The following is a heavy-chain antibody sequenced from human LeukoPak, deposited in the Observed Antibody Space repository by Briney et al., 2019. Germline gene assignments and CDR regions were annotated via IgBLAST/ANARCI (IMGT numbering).Heavy chain of an antibody. CDR2: ISGSGGST. CDR3: AKRLSSSSTWYYFVY. J-gene: IGHJ4*02. D-gene: IGHD6-13*01. CDR1: GFTFSSYA. Sequence: GGSLRLSCAASGFTFSSYAMSWVRQAPGKGLEWVSAISGSGGSTYYADSVKGRFTISRDNSKNTLYLQMNSLRAEDTAVYYCAKRLSSSSTWYYFVYGGQGTLVTVSA. V-gene: IGHV3-23*01.